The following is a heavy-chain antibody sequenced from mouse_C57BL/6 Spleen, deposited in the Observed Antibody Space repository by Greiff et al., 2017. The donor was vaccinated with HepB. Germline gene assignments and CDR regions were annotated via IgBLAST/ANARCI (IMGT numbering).Heavy chain of an antibody. CDR1: GFTFSSYA. J-gene: IGHJ4*01. CDR3: TRDPFKYMDY. D-gene: IGHD5-1-1*01. Sequence: DVMLVESGEGLVKPGGSLKFSCAASGFTFSSYAMSWVRQTPEKRLEWVAYISSGGDYTYYADTVKGRYTISRDNTRNTLYLQMSSLQSEDTAMYYCTRDPFKYMDYWGQGTSVTVSS. V-gene: IGHV5-9-1*02. CDR2: ISSGGDYT.